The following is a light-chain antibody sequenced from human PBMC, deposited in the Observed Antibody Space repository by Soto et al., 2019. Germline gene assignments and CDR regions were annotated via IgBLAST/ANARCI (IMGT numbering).Light chain of an antibody. V-gene: IGLV1-40*01. Sequence: QLVLTQPPSVSGAPGQRLTISCAGTSSNIGAGFDVHWYQQLPGTAPKLLIYANDDRPSGVPDRFSGSTSGTSASLAITGLQAEDAADYYCQSYDNSLLAYVFGGGTKLT. CDR1: SSNIGAGFD. J-gene: IGLJ2*01. CDR2: AND. CDR3: QSYDNSLLAYV.